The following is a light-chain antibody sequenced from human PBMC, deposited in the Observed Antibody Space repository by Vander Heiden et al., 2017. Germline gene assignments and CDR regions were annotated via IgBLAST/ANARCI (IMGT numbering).Light chain of an antibody. CDR1: SSDVGGYNY. CDR2: DVT. Sequence: QSALTQPASVSGSPGPSITISCTGTSSDVGGYNYVSWYQQHPGKAPKLMFYDVTNRPSGVSNRFSGSKSGNTASLTISGLQAEDEADYYCSSYTSSSTRVFGGGTKLTVL. CDR3: SSYTSSSTRV. J-gene: IGLJ3*02. V-gene: IGLV2-14*03.